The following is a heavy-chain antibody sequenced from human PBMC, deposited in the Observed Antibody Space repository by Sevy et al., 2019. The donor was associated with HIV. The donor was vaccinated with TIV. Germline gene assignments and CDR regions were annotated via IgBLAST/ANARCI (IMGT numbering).Heavy chain of an antibody. V-gene: IGHV3-7*01. CDR1: GFTFRSYW. CDR2: IKQDGSEE. Sequence: GGSLRLSCAASGFTFRSYWMSWVRQAPGKGLEWVANIKQDGSEEYYVDSVKGRFTISRDKAKNTVDLQMNNLRAEDTAVYYCARSLTYSYDSSGRFDYWGQGTLVTVSS. CDR3: ARSLTYSYDSSGRFDY. D-gene: IGHD3-22*01. J-gene: IGHJ4*02.